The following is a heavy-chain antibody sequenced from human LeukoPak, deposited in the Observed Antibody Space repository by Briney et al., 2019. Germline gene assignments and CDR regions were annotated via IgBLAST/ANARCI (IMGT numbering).Heavy chain of an antibody. CDR2: IYPRDSRT. V-gene: IGHV5-51*01. Sequence: GESLKISCKGSGYSFSSYLIAWVRQMPGKGLEWMGVIYPRDSRTTYSPSSQGQVTISADKSTSTAYLQWTSLKASDTAMYYCARHLSDITSSPNYWGPGTLVTVSS. CDR3: ARHLSDITSSPNY. D-gene: IGHD2-2*01. J-gene: IGHJ4*02. CDR1: GYSFSSYL.